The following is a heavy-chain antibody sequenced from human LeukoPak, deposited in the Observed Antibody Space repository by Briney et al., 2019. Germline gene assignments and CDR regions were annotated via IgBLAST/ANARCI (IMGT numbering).Heavy chain of an antibody. CDR3: ARGGSDWVFDS. V-gene: IGHV1-2*02. Sequence: ASVKVPCKASGYTFNHYYMHWVRQAPGQGLEWMGWINPNSGGTNSAQKFQGRVTMTRDMSISTAYMELNRLRSDDTAVYYCARGGSDWVFDSWGQGTLVTVSS. J-gene: IGHJ4*02. CDR1: GYTFNHYY. D-gene: IGHD3-16*01. CDR2: INPNSGGT.